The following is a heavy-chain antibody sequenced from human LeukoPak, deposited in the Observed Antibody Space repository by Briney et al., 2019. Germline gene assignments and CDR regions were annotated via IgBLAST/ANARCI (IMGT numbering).Heavy chain of an antibody. V-gene: IGHV4-39*07. CDR3: ARGGAGDYYGMDV. CDR2: IYYSGST. CDR1: GGSISSSSYY. D-gene: IGHD3-10*01. J-gene: IGHJ6*02. Sequence: KPSETLSLTCTVSGGSISSSSYYWGWIRQPPGKGLEWIGSIYYSGSTYYNPSLKSRVTISVDTSKNQFSLKLSSVTAADTAVYYCARGGAGDYYGMDVWGQGTTVTVSS.